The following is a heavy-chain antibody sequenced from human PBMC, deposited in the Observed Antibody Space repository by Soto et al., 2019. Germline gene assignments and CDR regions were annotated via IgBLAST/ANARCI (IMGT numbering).Heavy chain of an antibody. CDR2: ISSTSNAI. CDR1: GFTFRSYG. D-gene: IGHD1-20*01. V-gene: IGHV3-48*02. Sequence: GGSLRLSCASSGFTFRSYGMNLVRQAPGKGLEWVSYISSTSNAIHYADSVKGRFTFSRDNAKNSLYLQMHSLRDEDTAVYYCARARYNTSPDYWGQGTLVTVSS. J-gene: IGHJ4*02. CDR3: ARARYNTSPDY.